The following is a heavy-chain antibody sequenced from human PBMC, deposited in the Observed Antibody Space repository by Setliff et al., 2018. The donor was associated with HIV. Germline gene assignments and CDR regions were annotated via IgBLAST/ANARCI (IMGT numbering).Heavy chain of an antibody. V-gene: IGHV3-11*06. CDR1: GFDFSDYY. CDR2: ITTDSRQT. Sequence: GGSLRLSCEGSGFDFSDYYMSWIRQAPGKGLEWVSYITTDSRQTYYADFVKGRFTISRDNSKNTLFLQMNSLRPEDTAVYYCTRYGSGRSAGNNYYYNYMDVWGKGTTVTVSS. CDR3: TRYGSGRSAGNNYYYNYMDV. D-gene: IGHD3-10*01. J-gene: IGHJ6*03.